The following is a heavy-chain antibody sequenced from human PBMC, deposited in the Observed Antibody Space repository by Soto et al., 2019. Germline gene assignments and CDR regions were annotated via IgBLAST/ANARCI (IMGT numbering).Heavy chain of an antibody. CDR1: RFSFTNYA. CDR3: SGGSDNWNYRGSQDV. V-gene: IGHV3-23*01. D-gene: IGHD1-7*01. Sequence: EVLLLESGGCLVQPGGSLRLSCTASRFSFTNYAMNWVRQAPGKGLEWVSGLSVSGGSKYYADSVKGRFTISRDPSKNTLFLQMNSLRDEDTAIYYCSGGSDNWNYRGSQDVWGQGTTVTVSS. CDR2: LSVSGGSK. J-gene: IGHJ6*02.